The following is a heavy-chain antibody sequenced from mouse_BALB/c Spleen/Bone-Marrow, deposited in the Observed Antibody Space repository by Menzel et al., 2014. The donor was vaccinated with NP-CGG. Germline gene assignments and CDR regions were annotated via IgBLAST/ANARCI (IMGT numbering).Heavy chain of an antibody. J-gene: IGHJ3*01. CDR3: ARGGNFAWFAY. CDR1: GFTFSSFG. V-gene: IGHV5-17*02. Sequence: EVMLVESGGGLVQPGGSRKLSCAASGFTFSSFGMHWVRQAPEKGLEWVAYISSGCSTIYYADTVKGRFTISRDNPKNTLFRQMTSLRSEDTAMYYCARGGNFAWFAYWGQGTLVTVSA. D-gene: IGHD2-1*01. CDR2: ISSGCSTI.